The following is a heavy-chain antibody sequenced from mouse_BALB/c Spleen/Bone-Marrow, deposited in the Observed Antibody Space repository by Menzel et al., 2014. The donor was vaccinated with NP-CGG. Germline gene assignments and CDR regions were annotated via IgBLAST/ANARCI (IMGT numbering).Heavy chain of an antibody. CDR3: TRLPH. V-gene: IGHV1S81*02. CDR1: GYTFTNYY. CDR2: INPSNGGT. Sequence: SGAELVKPGASVKLSCRASGYTFTNYYMYWVKQRPGQGLEWIGEINPSNGGTNFNEKFKSKATLTVDKSSSTAYTQLSSLTSEDSAVYYCTRLPHWGQGTSVTVSS. J-gene: IGHJ4*01. D-gene: IGHD5-1*01.